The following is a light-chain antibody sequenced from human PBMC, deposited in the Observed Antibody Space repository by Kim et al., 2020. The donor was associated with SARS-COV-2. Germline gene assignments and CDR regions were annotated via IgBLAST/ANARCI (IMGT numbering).Light chain of an antibody. CDR2: QDS. CDR1: KLGDRY. J-gene: IGLJ3*02. CDR3: QAWDSSTAWV. V-gene: IGLV3-1*01. Sequence: VSPGQTASIACSGDKLGDRYACWYQQKPGQSPVLVIYQDSKRPSGIPERFSGSNSGNTATLTISGTQAMDEADYYCQAWDSSTAWVFGGGTQLTVL.